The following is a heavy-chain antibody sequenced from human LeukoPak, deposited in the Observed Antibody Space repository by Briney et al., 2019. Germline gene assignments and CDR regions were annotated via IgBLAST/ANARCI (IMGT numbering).Heavy chain of an antibody. J-gene: IGHJ4*02. CDR1: AGSISNYY. Sequence: SETLSLTCTVSAGSISNYYWSWIRQPPGKGLEWIGYISYSGSTNYNPSLKSRVTISVDTSKNQFSLKLSSVTAADTAVYYCARLPDHNFWSGYYTGTPYWGQGTLVTVSS. V-gene: IGHV4-59*08. D-gene: IGHD3-3*01. CDR3: ARLPDHNFWSGYYTGTPY. CDR2: ISYSGST.